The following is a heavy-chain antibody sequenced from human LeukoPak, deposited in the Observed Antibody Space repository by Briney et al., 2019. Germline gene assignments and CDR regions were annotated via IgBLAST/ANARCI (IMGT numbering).Heavy chain of an antibody. CDR2: IKEDGSER. D-gene: IGHD6-6*01. V-gene: IGHV3-7*01. Sequence: PGGSLRLSCEGSAFIFSGHWMNWVRQTPGKGLEWVASIKEDGSERQYVDSVKGRFTISRDNSRNTLYLQMNSLRTEDTALYYCARGIAARAAPYYYYYGMDVWGQGTTVTVSS. J-gene: IGHJ6*02. CDR3: ARGIAARAAPYYYYYGMDV. CDR1: AFIFSGHW.